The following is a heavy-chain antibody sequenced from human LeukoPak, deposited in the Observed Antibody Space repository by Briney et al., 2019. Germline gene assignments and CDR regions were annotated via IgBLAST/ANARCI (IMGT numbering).Heavy chain of an antibody. J-gene: IGHJ2*01. CDR3: ARGVKIGYSSSSRNWYFDL. Sequence: KPSETLSLTCTVSGGSISSYYWSWIWQPPGKGLEWIGYIYYSGSTNYNPSLKSRVTISVDTSKNQFSLKLSSVTAADTAVYYCARGVKIGYSSSSRNWYFDLWGRGTLVTVSS. D-gene: IGHD6-6*01. CDR1: GGSISSYY. CDR2: IYYSGST. V-gene: IGHV4-59*12.